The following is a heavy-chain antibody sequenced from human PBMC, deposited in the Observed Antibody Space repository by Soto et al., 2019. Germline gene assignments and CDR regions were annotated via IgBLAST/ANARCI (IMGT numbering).Heavy chain of an antibody. CDR3: ARDDRISLFPSSDYHYYEMDV. CDR1: GGTFNTYG. V-gene: IGHV3-33*01. Sequence: QVQLVQSGAEVKKPGSSVKVSCMTFGGTFNTYGMHWVRQAPGKGLEWVAVIWNDGSNKNYADSVKGRFTISRDNSKNTAYLQMNSLRGEDTAVYYCARDDRISLFPSSDYHYYEMDVWGQGTTVTVSS. J-gene: IGHJ6*02. CDR2: IWNDGSNK. D-gene: IGHD3-3*01.